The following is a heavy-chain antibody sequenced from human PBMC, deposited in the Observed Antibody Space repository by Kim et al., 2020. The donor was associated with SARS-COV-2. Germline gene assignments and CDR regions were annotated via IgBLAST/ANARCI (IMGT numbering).Heavy chain of an antibody. CDR3: AIGTYDILTGFDY. Sequence: YAKKFQSRVTLTRNTSIRTAYMELSSLRSEDTAVYYCAIGTYDILTGFDYWGQGTLVTVSS. V-gene: IGHV1-8*01. D-gene: IGHD3-9*01. J-gene: IGHJ4*02.